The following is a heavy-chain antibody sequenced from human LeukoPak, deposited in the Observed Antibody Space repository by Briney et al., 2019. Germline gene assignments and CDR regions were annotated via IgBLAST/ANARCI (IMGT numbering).Heavy chain of an antibody. CDR2: IYYSGST. Sequence: SETLSLTCAVYGGSFSGYYWSWIRQPPGKGLEWIGYIYYSGSTNYNPSLKSRVTISVDTSKNQFSLKLSSVTAADTAVYYCARRVAYCGGDCYPEQSRFWYFGLWGRGTLVTVSS. CDR1: GGSFSGYY. D-gene: IGHD2-21*02. CDR3: ARRVAYCGGDCYPEQSRFWYFGL. V-gene: IGHV4-59*08. J-gene: IGHJ2*01.